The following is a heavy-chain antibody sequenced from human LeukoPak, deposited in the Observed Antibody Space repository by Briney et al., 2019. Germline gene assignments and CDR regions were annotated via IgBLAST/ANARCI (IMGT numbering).Heavy chain of an antibody. CDR2: ISSTSSTI. Sequence: GGSLRLSCAASGFTFSTYTMSWVRQAPGKGLEWVSHISSTSSTINYADSVKGRFTISRDNAKDSLYLQMNSLRDEDTALYFCARSRTYDYWGQGTLVTVSS. V-gene: IGHV3-48*02. CDR3: ARSRTYDY. J-gene: IGHJ4*02. CDR1: GFTFSTYT.